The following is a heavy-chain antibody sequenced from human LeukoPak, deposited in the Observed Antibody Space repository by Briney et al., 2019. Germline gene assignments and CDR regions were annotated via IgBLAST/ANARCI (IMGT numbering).Heavy chain of an antibody. J-gene: IGHJ4*02. D-gene: IGHD3-3*01. Sequence: GGSLRLSCAASGFTFSAYGMHWVRQTPDKGLEWVAVLWYDGTNKYYADSVRGRFTISRDTSENTLSLQVNSLRAEDTAVYYCARGGFDVWSGYRIDFWGQGTLITVSS. CDR1: GFTFSAYG. V-gene: IGHV3-33*01. CDR3: ARGGFDVWSGYRIDF. CDR2: LWYDGTNK.